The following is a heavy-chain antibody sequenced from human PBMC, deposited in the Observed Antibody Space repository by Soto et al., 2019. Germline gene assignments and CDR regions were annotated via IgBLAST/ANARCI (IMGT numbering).Heavy chain of an antibody. CDR1: GFTFSSYE. CDR3: ARVYKVGWHIYWYFDL. Sequence: GGSLRLSCAASGFTFSSYEMNWVRQAPGKGLEWVSYISSSGSTIYYADSVKGRFTISRDNAKNSLYLQMNSLRAEDTAVYFCARVYKVGWHIYWYFDLWGRGTLVTVSS. D-gene: IGHD1-20*01. J-gene: IGHJ2*01. CDR2: ISSSGSTI. V-gene: IGHV3-48*03.